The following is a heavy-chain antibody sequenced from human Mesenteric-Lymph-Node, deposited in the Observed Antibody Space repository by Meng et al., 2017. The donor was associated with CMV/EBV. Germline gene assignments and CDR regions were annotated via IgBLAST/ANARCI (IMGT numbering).Heavy chain of an antibody. CDR3: ARGDDSYFDF. Sequence: GSLRLSCAVYGGTFSGYYWSWIRQPPGKGLEWIGEINHSGSTNYNPSLKSRVTLSVDTSKNQSSLKLRSVTAADTAVYYCARGDDSYFDFWGQGTLVTVSS. V-gene: IGHV4-34*01. D-gene: IGHD3-3*01. J-gene: IGHJ4*02. CDR2: INHSGST. CDR1: GGTFSGYY.